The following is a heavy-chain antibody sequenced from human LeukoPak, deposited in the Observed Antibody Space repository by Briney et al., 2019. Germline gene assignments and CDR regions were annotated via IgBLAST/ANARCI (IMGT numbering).Heavy chain of an antibody. Sequence: SETLSLTCTVSGGSISSGSYYWGWIRQPPGKGLEWIGTIYYSGSTYYNPSLKSRVTISVDTSKNQFSLKLRSVTAADTAVYYCATGYTSNCPYNWGQGTLVTVSS. CDR3: ATGYTSNCPYN. CDR2: IYYSGST. CDR1: GGSISSGSYY. J-gene: IGHJ4*02. D-gene: IGHD6-13*01. V-gene: IGHV4-39*01.